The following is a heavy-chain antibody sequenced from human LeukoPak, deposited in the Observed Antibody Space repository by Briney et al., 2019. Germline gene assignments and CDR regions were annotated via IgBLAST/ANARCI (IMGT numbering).Heavy chain of an antibody. D-gene: IGHD5-18*01. CDR1: GFTFSSYW. CDR2: INSDGSST. J-gene: IGHJ4*02. Sequence: GGPLRLSCAASGFTFSSYWMHWVRQAPGKGLVWVSRINSDGSSTSYADSVKGRFTISRDNAKNTLYLQMNSLRAEDTAVYYCAKRGSYGYFDYWGQGTLVTVSS. CDR3: AKRGSYGYFDY. V-gene: IGHV3-74*01.